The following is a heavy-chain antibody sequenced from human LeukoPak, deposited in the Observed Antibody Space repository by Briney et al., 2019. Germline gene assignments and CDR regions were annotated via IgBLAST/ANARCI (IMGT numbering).Heavy chain of an antibody. V-gene: IGHV4-39*01. CDR1: GGSISSSSYY. CDR2: IYYSGST. D-gene: IGHD3-22*01. CDR3: ARLAYYEHVDY. J-gene: IGHJ4*02. Sequence: SETLSLTCTVSGGSISSSSYYWGWIRQPPGKGLEWIGSIYYSGSTYYNPSLKSRVTISVDTSKNQFSLKLSSVTAADTAVYYCARLAYYEHVDYWGQGTLVTVSS.